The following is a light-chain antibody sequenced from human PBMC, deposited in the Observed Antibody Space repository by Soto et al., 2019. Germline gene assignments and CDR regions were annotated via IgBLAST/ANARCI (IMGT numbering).Light chain of an antibody. CDR3: QQCNNWPLT. CDR1: QSVSSN. J-gene: IGKJ4*01. Sequence: EIVMTQSPATLSVSPGERATLSCRASQSVSSNLAWYQQEPGQAPRLLIYSASTRATGIPARFSGSGSGTEFTLTINSLQSEDFAVYYCQQCNNWPLTFGGGTKVEI. CDR2: SAS. V-gene: IGKV3-15*01.